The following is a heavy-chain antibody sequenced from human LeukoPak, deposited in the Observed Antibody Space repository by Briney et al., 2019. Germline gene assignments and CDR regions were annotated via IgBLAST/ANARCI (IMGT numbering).Heavy chain of an antibody. CDR1: GYTFTSYG. D-gene: IGHD6-19*01. V-gene: IGHV1-18*01. Sequence: ASVKVSCTASGYTFTSYGINWVRQAPGQGLEWMAWISAYNGNTKHAQKLQGRVTMTTDTSTSTAYMELRSLRSDDTAVYYCARAGITSGWVQNMDYWGQGTLVTVSS. J-gene: IGHJ4*02. CDR3: ARAGITSGWVQNMDY. CDR2: ISAYNGNT.